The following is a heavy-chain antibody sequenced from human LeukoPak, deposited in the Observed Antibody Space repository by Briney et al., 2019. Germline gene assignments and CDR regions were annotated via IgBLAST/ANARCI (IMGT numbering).Heavy chain of an antibody. CDR2: IYTSGST. J-gene: IGHJ3*02. V-gene: IGHV4-4*07. Sequence: SETPSLTCTVSGGSISSYYWSWIRQPAGKGLEWIGRIYTSGSTNYNPSLKSRVTISVDTSKNQFSLKLSSVTAADTAVYYCAREGGASDAFDIWGQGTMVTVSS. CDR3: AREGGASDAFDI. D-gene: IGHD1-26*01. CDR1: GGSISSYY.